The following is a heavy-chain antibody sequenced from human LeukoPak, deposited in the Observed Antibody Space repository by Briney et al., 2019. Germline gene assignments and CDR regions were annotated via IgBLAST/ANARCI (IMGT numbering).Heavy chain of an antibody. D-gene: IGHD3-10*01. CDR2: IIPIFGIA. CDR1: GGTFTSYA. V-gene: IGHV1-69*10. CDR3: AREVYGSGSYSGMDV. Sequence: SVKVSCKASGGTFTSYAISWVRQAPGQGKEWMGGIIPIFGIANYAQKFQGRVTITADKSTSTAYMELSSLRSEDTAVYYCAREVYGSGSYSGMDVWGQGTTVTVSS. J-gene: IGHJ6*02.